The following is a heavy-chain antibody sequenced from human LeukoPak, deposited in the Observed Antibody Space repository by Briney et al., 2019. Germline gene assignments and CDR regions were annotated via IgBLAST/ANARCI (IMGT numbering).Heavy chain of an antibody. CDR2: ISSNGNTI. CDR1: GFTFSVYY. Sequence: PGGSLRLSCAASGFTFSVYYMNWIRQAPGKGLEWVSYISSNGNTIYEADSVKGRFTISRDNAKNSLYLQMNSLRAEDTAVYYCARDRWYYDSSGYYNDYWGQGTLVTVSS. CDR3: ARDRWYYDSSGYYNDY. J-gene: IGHJ4*02. V-gene: IGHV3-11*01. D-gene: IGHD3-22*01.